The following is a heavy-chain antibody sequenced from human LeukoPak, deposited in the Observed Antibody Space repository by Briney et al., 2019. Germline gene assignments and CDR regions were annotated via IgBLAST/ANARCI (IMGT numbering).Heavy chain of an antibody. CDR1: GGTFSSYA. D-gene: IGHD3-3*02. CDR2: IIPIFGTA. Sequence: SVKVSCKSSGGTFSSYAISWVRQAPGQGLEWMGGIIPIFGTANYAQKFQGRVTITTDESTSTAYMELSSLRSEDTAVYYCARSIFGVAMTQEFDIWGQGTMVTVSS. J-gene: IGHJ3*02. CDR3: ARSIFGVAMTQEFDI. V-gene: IGHV1-69*05.